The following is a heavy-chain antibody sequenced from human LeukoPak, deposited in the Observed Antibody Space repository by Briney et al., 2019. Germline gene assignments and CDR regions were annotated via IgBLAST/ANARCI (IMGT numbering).Heavy chain of an antibody. V-gene: IGHV3-7*01. D-gene: IGHD2-2*01. CDR1: GFTLSNYW. CDR2: INLDGSKK. J-gene: IGHJ6*03. CDR3: ARRDDYQLLLSMDV. Sequence: PGGSLRLSCAASGFTLSNYWMSWVRQAPGKGLEWVANINLDGSKKFYVDSVKGRFTISRDNAKNSLYLQMNSLRAEDTAVYYCARRDDYQLLLSMDVWGKGTTVTVSS.